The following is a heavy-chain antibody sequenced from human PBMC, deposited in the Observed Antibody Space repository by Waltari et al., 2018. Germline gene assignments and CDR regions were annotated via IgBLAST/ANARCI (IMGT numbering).Heavy chain of an antibody. V-gene: IGHV3-7*01. J-gene: IGHJ4*02. CDR3: ARRYFDY. CDR1: GFTFSSYW. Sequence: EVQLVESGGGLVRPGGSLRLSCAASGFTFSSYWMQWVRQAPGKGLGWVANIKEDGSEKHYVDSVKGRFTISRDNGRNTLYLQMNSLRDEDTAVYYCARRYFDYWGQGTLVTVSS. CDR2: IKEDGSEK. D-gene: IGHD1-20*01.